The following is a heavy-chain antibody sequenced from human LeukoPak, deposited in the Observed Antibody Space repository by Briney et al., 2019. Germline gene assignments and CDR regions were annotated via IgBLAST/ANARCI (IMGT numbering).Heavy chain of an antibody. D-gene: IGHD3-22*01. V-gene: IGHV4-34*01. CDR3: ARDPYDSTDY. J-gene: IGHJ4*02. CDR2: INHSGST. CDR1: GGSFSGYY. Sequence: SETLSLTCAVYGGSFSGYYWSWIRQPPGKGLEWIREINHSGSTNYNPSLKSRVTISVDTSKNQFSLKLSSVTAADTAVYYCARDPYDSTDYWGQGTLVTVSS.